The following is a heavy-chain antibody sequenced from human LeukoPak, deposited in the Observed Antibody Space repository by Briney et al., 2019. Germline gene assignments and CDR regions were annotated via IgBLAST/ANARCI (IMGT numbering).Heavy chain of an antibody. CDR1: GVSFSGYY. CDR2: INHSGST. D-gene: IGHD3-16*01. V-gene: IGHV4-34*01. Sequence: SSETLSLTCAVYGVSFSGYYWSWIRQPPGKGLEWIGEINHSGSTNYNPSLKSRVTISVDTSKNQFSLKLSSVTAADTAVYCCARAPGFAVLFNYYYYGMDVWGQGTTVTVSS. CDR3: ARAPGFAVLFNYYYYGMDV. J-gene: IGHJ6*02.